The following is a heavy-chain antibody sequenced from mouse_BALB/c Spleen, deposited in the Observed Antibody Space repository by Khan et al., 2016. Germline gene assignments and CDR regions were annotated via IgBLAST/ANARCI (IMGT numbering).Heavy chain of an antibody. D-gene: IGHD1-1*01. Sequence: VQLKESGPELVKPGASVKMSCKASGYTFTSYIMHWVKQKPGQGLEWIGYINPYNDGSKYNEKFKGKSTLTSDTSSSTAYTELSSLTSEDSAVFYCARKNYYVSSFWCYFDVWGAGTTDGVS. CDR3: ARKNYYVSSFWCYFDV. J-gene: IGHJ1*01. CDR2: INPYNDGS. V-gene: IGHV1S136*01. CDR1: GYTFTSYI.